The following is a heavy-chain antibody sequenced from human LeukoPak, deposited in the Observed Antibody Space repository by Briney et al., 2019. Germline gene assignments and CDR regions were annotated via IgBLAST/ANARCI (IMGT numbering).Heavy chain of an antibody. CDR3: AKLGAYSSSWYGFFDY. CDR1: AYNFANYW. V-gene: IGHV5-51*01. CDR2: IFPGDSHA. J-gene: IGHJ4*02. D-gene: IGHD6-13*01. Sequence: GESLKISCKASAYNFANYWIGWVRQMPGKGLEWMGIIFPGDSHATYSPSFQGQVTISADKSVTTAYLQWSSLKASDTAMYYCAKLGAYSSSWYGFFDYWGQGTLVAVSS.